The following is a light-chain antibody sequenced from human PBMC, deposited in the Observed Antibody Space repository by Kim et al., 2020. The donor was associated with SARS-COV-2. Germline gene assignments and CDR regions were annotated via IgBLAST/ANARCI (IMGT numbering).Light chain of an antibody. CDR3: HSRDSSGNHLV. V-gene: IGLV3-19*01. CDR2: GKN. CDR1: SLRTYY. J-gene: IGLJ3*02. Sequence: SSELTQDPAVSVALGQTVRITCQGDSLRTYYASWYQQKPGQAPVLVIYGKNNRPSGIPDRFSGSSSGNTASLTTTGTQAEDEADYYCHSRDSSGNHLVFGGGAQLTV.